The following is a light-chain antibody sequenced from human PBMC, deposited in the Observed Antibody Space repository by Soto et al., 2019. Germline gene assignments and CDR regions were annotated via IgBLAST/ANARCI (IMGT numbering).Light chain of an antibody. Sequence: EIVMTQSPATLSVSPGERATISCRASQSVSSNLAWYQQKHGQTPSLLIYGVSTRATGIPARYSGSGSGTEFSMTISNRQYEDSAVDDCQQYDNWWTCGQWTKVEIK. J-gene: IGKJ1*01. CDR3: QQYDNWWT. V-gene: IGKV3-15*01. CDR1: QSVSSN. CDR2: GVS.